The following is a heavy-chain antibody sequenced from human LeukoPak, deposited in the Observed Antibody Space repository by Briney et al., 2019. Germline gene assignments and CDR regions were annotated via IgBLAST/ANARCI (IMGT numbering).Heavy chain of an antibody. V-gene: IGHV4-39*07. Sequence: NPSETLSLTCTVSGDSFSSTVYYWGWIRQPPGKGLEWIGSIYYSGSTYYNPSLKSRVTMSGDTSKNQFSLNLSSVTAADTAVYYCARLTRAPGSPGDYWGQGILVTVSS. CDR3: ARLTRAPGSPGDY. D-gene: IGHD1-26*01. CDR2: IYYSGST. CDR1: GDSFSSTVYY. J-gene: IGHJ4*02.